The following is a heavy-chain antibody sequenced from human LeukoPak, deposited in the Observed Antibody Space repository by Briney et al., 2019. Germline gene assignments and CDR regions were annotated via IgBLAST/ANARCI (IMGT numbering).Heavy chain of an antibody. CDR3: ARDYGYYGSASYLGY. D-gene: IGHD3-10*01. CDR2: ISAYNANT. Sequence: GASVKVSCKASGYTFTRYGISWVRQAPGQGLEWMGWISAYNANTNYAQKVQGRVTMTTDTSTSTAYMELRSLTSDDTAVYYCARDYGYYGSASYLGYWGQGTLVTVSS. CDR1: GYTFTRYG. V-gene: IGHV1-18*01. J-gene: IGHJ4*02.